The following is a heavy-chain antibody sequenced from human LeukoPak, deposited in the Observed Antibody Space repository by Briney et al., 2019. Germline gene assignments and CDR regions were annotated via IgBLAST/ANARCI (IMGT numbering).Heavy chain of an antibody. V-gene: IGHV1-18*01. CDR3: ARTRGYPVRLSAFDI. Sequence: ASVKVSCKASGYTFTSYGISWVRQAPGQGLEWMGWISAYNGNTNYAQKLQGRVTMTTDTSTSTAYMELRSLRSDDTAVYYRARTRGYPVRLSAFDIWGQGTMVTVSS. CDR1: GYTFTSYG. J-gene: IGHJ3*02. CDR2: ISAYNGNT. D-gene: IGHD3-16*02.